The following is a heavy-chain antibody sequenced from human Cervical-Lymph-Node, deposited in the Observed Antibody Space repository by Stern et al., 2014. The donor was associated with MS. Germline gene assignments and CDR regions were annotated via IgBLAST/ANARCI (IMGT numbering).Heavy chain of an antibody. CDR3: ARVPPRGESGWYSN. D-gene: IGHD6-19*01. CDR2: INTYCSTI. Sequence: VQLVESGGGLVKPGGSLRLSCAASGFTFSDYYYMSWIRQAPGKGLEWVSHINTYCSTIYYADSVKGRFTISRDNAKSSLYLQMNNLXXXXTAVYYCARVPPRGESGWYSNLGQGTLVTVSS. J-gene: IGHJ4*02. V-gene: IGHV3-11*01. CDR1: GFTFSDYYY.